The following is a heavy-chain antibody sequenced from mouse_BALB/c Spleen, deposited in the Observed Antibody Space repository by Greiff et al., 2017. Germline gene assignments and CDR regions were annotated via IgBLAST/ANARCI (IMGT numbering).Heavy chain of an antibody. Sequence: QVQLKQSGPELVKPGASVKISCKASGYAFSSSWMNWVKQRPGQGLEWVGRIYPGDGDTNYNGKFKGKATLTADKSSSTAYMQLSSLTSVDSAVYFCARDSSGSSPFAYWGQGTLVTVSA. CDR2: IYPGDGDT. J-gene: IGHJ3*01. D-gene: IGHD1-1*01. CDR3: ARDSSGSSPFAY. V-gene: IGHV1-82*01. CDR1: GYAFSSSW.